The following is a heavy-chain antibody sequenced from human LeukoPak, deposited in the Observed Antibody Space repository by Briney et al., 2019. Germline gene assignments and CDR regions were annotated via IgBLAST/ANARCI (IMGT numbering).Heavy chain of an antibody. V-gene: IGHV3-7*01. CDR3: AKEGAYPIVTYDS. D-gene: IGHD4-11*01. J-gene: IGHJ5*01. CDR1: GFTFSDYW. Sequence: PGGSLRVSCAASGFTFSDYWMNWLRQAPGKGLEWVANIKQDGSEKYYVDSVKGRFTISRDKAKNSLYLQMNSLRAEDTAVYYCAKEGAYPIVTYDSWGQGTLVTVSS. CDR2: IKQDGSEK.